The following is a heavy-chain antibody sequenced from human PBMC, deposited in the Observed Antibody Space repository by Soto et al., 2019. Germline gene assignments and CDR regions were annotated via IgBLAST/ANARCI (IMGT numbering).Heavy chain of an antibody. V-gene: IGHV1-24*01. CDR3: ARGGHIAVVTDSFDS. J-gene: IGHJ4*02. Sequence: ASVKVSCKVSGYTLTELSMHWVRQAPGKGLEWKGGFDPEDGETIYAQKFQGRVTMTEDTSTDTAYMELSSLRSEDTAFYYCARGGHIAVVTDSFDSWGQGTLVTVSS. CDR1: GYTLTELS. D-gene: IGHD2-21*02. CDR2: FDPEDGET.